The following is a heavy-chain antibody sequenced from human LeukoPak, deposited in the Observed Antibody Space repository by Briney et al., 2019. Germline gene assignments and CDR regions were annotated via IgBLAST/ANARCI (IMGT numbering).Heavy chain of an antibody. J-gene: IGHJ6*04. Sequence: PSETLSLTCTVSGDSIRGSYWTWIRQSAGKGLEWIGRINTSGNTNYNPSLKSRVTMSLDTSKNQFSLNVSSVTAADTAVYYCARDRLGFRVDVWGKGTTVTFSS. V-gene: IGHV4-4*07. CDR3: ARDRLGFRVDV. CDR2: INTSGNT. D-gene: IGHD3-10*01. CDR1: GDSIRGSY.